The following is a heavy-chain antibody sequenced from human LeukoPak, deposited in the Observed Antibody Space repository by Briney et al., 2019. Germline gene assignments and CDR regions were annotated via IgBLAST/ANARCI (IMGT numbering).Heavy chain of an antibody. D-gene: IGHD6-19*01. CDR3: ASSSGPGDFDY. V-gene: IGHV3-21*01. CDR1: GFTFSSYS. CDR2: ISSSSSYI. J-gene: IGHJ4*02. Sequence: GGSLRLSCAASGFTFSSYSINWVRQAPGKGLEWVSSISSSSSYIYYADSVKGRFTISRDNAKNSLYLQMNSLRAEDTAVYYCASSSGPGDFDYWGQGTLVTVSS.